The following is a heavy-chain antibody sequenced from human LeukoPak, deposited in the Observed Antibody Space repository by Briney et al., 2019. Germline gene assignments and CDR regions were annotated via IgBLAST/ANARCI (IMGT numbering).Heavy chain of an antibody. CDR2: INHSGST. CDR1: GGSFSGYY. CDR3: ARGLPPIRFLRQYYFDY. D-gene: IGHD3-3*01. J-gene: IGHJ4*02. Sequence: SETLSLTCAVYGGSFSGYYWSWIRQPPGKGLEWIGEINHSGSTNYNPSLKSRVTISVDTSKNQFSLKLSSVTAADTAVYYCARGLPPIRFLRQYYFDYWGQGTLVTVSS. V-gene: IGHV4-34*01.